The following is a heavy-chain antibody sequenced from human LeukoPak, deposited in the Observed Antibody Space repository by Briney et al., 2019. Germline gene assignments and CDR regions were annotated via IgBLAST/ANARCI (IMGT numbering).Heavy chain of an antibody. CDR3: ARHRFGHLFDY. CDR2: IIPILGIA. V-gene: IGHV1-69*04. Sequence: SVKVSCKASGGTFSSYAISWVRQAPGQGLEWMGRIIPILGIANYAQKFQGRVTITADKSTSTAYMELSSLRSEDTAGYYCARHRFGHLFDYWGQGTLVIVSS. CDR1: GGTFSSYA. D-gene: IGHD3-16*01. J-gene: IGHJ4*02.